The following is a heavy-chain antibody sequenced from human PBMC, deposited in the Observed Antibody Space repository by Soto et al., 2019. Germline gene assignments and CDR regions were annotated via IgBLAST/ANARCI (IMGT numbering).Heavy chain of an antibody. CDR1: QFTFGGLG. V-gene: IGHV3-23*01. CDR2: ISRDEDNT. J-gene: IGHJ4*02. Sequence: VLLLESGGGFVQPGGSVRLSCAAPQFTFGGLGLSWVRQSPGRGLEWVATISRDEDNTHYADSVNGRFTISKDRSTNTLHLHMSSLRAEDTAMYYCVSWMSAHVDYWGRGTLVNVYS. D-gene: IGHD2-2*03. CDR3: VSWMSAHVDY.